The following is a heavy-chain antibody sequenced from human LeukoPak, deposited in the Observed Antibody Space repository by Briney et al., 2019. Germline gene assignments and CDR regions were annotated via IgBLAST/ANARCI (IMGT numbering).Heavy chain of an antibody. CDR1: GFTFDDYA. J-gene: IGHJ1*01. CDR2: ISWNSGSI. D-gene: IGHD2-21*02. V-gene: IGHV3-9*01. Sequence: SGGSLRLSCAASGFTFDDYAMHWVRQAPGKGLEWVSGISWNSGSIGYADSVKGRFTISRDNAENSLYLQMNSLRAEDTALYYCAKARGGGDWSIARYFQHWGQGTLVTVSS. CDR3: AKARGGGDWSIARYFQH.